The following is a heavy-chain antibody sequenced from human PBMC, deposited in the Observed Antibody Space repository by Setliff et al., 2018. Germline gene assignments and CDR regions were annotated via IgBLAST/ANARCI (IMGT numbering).Heavy chain of an antibody. V-gene: IGHV1-8*01. CDR1: GYRFNTHD. J-gene: IGHJ4*02. CDR3: ARGRGFSGLESTVDFFEY. CDR2: MNPNNDDT. Sequence: ASVKVSCKASGYRFNTHDINWVRQAPGQGLEWMRWMNPNNDDTGSAHKFQDRVTMTVNRAISTAYLELSGLTPDDTAVYFCARGRGFSGLESTVDFFEYWGPGTLVTV. D-gene: IGHD6-19*01.